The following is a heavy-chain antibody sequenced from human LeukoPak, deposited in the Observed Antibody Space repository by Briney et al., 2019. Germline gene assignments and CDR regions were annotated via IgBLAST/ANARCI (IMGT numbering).Heavy chain of an antibody. Sequence: PGGSLRLSCAASGFTFSSYSMNWVRQAPGKGLEWVSSISSSSSYIYYADSVKGRFTISRDNAKNSLYLQMNSLRAEDTAVYYCARGGGNSGSYFGAFDIWGQGTMVTVSS. V-gene: IGHV3-21*01. J-gene: IGHJ3*02. D-gene: IGHD1-26*01. CDR2: ISSSSSYI. CDR3: ARGGGNSGSYFGAFDI. CDR1: GFTFSSYS.